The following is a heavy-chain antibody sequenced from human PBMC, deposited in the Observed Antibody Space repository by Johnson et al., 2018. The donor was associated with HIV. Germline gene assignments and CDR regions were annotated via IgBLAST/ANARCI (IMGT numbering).Heavy chain of an antibody. V-gene: IGHV3-30*18. CDR1: GFTFSSYG. CDR2: ISYDGNNK. D-gene: IGHD7-27*01. J-gene: IGHJ3*01. CDR3: AKDQGYWGDDAFDV. Sequence: QVQLVESGGGVVQSGRSLRLSCAASGFTFSSYGMHWVRQAPGKGLEWVAAISYDGNNKTFADSVKGRFTISRDNSKKTLYLQMNSLRAEDTALYYCAKDQGYWGDDAFDVWGQGTLVIVYS.